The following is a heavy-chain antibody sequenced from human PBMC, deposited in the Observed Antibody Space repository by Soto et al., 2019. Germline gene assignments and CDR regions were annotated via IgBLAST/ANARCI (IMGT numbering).Heavy chain of an antibody. CDR3: ARGGSGYVWFNEF. CDR1: GGLFSSYA. CDR2: IIPVFSTA. V-gene: IGHV1-69*01. J-gene: IGHJ4*02. Sequence: QEQLVQSGAEVKKPGSSVKVSCKASGGLFSSYAISWVRQAPGQGLEWMGGIIPVFSTAYYAQKFQGRVTITADESANTAYMELSSLRSEDTAMYYCARGGSGYVWFNEFWGQGSLVTVSS. D-gene: IGHD3-22*01.